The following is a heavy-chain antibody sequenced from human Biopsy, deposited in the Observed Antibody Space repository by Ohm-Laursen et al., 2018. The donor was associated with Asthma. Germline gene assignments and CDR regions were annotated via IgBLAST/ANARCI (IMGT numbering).Heavy chain of an antibody. CDR2: ISWNSATI. D-gene: IGHD3-22*01. CDR3: AKVRSDWVITESFDY. J-gene: IGHJ4*02. V-gene: IGHV3-9*01. Sequence: SLRLSRAASGFKFDEYTMHWVRQAPGKGLEWVSGISWNSATIGYADSVEGRFTISRDNAKNPVFLHMDSLRPEDTAFYYCAKVRSDWVITESFDYWGQGVLVTVSS. CDR1: GFKFDEYT.